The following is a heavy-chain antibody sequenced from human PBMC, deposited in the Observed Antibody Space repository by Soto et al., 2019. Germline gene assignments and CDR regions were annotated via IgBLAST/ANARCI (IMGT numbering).Heavy chain of an antibody. D-gene: IGHD3-22*01. CDR2: IDPSDSYT. V-gene: IGHV5-10-1*01. J-gene: IGHJ6*02. CDR3: ARRVSSGYYTPYYYGMDV. Sequence: ESLKISCKGSGYSFTSYWISWVRQMPGKGLEWMGRIDPSDSYTNYSPSFQGHVTISADKSISTAYLQWSSLKASDTAMYYCARRVSSGYYTPYYYGMDVWGQGTTVTVSS. CDR1: GYSFTSYW.